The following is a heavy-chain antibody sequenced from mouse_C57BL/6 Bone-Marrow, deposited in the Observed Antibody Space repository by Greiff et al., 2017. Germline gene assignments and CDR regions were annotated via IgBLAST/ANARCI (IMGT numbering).Heavy chain of an antibody. J-gene: IGHJ3*01. D-gene: IGHD2-3*01. CDR1: GYTFTSYG. CDR2: IYPRSGNT. CDR3: ARDDGNYAWFAY. Sequence: QVQLQQSGAELARPGASVKLSCKASGYTFTSYGISWVKQRTGQGLEWIGEIYPRSGNTYYNEKFKGKATLTADKSSSTAYMELRSLTSEDSTVYFCARDDGNYAWFAYWGQGTLVTVSA. V-gene: IGHV1-81*01.